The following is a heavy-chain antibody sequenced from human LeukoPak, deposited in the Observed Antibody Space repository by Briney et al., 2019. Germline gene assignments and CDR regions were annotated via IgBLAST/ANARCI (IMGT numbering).Heavy chain of an antibody. D-gene: IGHD3-3*01. V-gene: IGHV1-2*02. CDR1: VYTVTGYY. J-gene: IGHJ6*02. CDR2: INPNNCGT. Sequence: ASVNVSCKPSVYTVTGYYMHWLRQPPGQGLDWMGWINPNNCGTNYPQKFQGRVTITRDTSISTAYMELSRLRSADTAVYYCARPLPSITILPYGMAVWGQGNTVTVSS. CDR3: ARPLPSITILPYGMAV.